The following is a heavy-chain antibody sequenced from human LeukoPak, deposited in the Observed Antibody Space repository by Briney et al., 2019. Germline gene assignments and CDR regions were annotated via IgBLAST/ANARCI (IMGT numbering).Heavy chain of an antibody. CDR2: ISSSSSTI. D-gene: IGHD3-10*01. CDR3: AREYYGAGSYLRFDP. Sequence: GGSLRLSCAASGFTFSSYSMNWVRQAPGKGLEWVSYISSSSSTIYYADSVKGRFTISRDNAKHSLYLQMNSLRDEDTAVYYCAREYYGAGSYLRFDPWGQGTLVTVSS. CDR1: GFTFSSYS. J-gene: IGHJ5*02. V-gene: IGHV3-48*02.